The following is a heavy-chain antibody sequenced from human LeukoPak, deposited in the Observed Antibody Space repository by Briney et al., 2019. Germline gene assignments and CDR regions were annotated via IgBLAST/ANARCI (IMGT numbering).Heavy chain of an antibody. J-gene: IGHJ2*01. CDR1: GFTFSIHG. V-gene: IGHV3-23*01. CDR2: ISGSGGST. Sequence: GGSLRLSCAASGFTFSIHGINWVRQAPGKGLEWVSAISGSGGSTYYADSVKGRFTISRDNSKNTLYLQMNSLRAEDTAVYYCAKDPLDTAMVWEWYFDLWGRGTLVTVSS. CDR3: AKDPLDTAMVWEWYFDL. D-gene: IGHD5-18*01.